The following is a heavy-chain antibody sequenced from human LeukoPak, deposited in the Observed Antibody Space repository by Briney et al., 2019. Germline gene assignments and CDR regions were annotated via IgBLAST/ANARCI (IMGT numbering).Heavy chain of an antibody. CDR1: GFTFSSYW. J-gene: IGHJ3*02. CDR2: IRGSGDIT. CDR3: AKGKSHSSGWDPEAFDI. V-gene: IGHV3-23*01. Sequence: GGSLRLSCAASGFTFSSYWMSWVRQAPGKVLEWVSAIRGSGDITYYADSVKGRFTISRDNSKNTLYLQMNSLRAEDTAVYYCAKGKSHSSGWDPEAFDIWGQGTMVTVSS. D-gene: IGHD6-19*01.